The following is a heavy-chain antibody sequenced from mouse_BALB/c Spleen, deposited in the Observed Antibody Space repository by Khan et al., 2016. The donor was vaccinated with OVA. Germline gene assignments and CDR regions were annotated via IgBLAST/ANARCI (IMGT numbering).Heavy chain of an antibody. Sequence: EVELVESGGGLVKPGGSLKLSCAASGFTFSSYTMSWVRQTPEKRLEWVATISSGGSYTYYPDSVKGRFTISRDNAKNTLYLQMSSLKSEDTAMYYCTIETDYGYDEDYYAMDYWGQGTSVTVSS. J-gene: IGHJ4*01. CDR2: ISSGGSYT. CDR3: TIETDYGYDEDYYAMDY. V-gene: IGHV5-6-4*01. CDR1: GFTFSSYT. D-gene: IGHD2-2*01.